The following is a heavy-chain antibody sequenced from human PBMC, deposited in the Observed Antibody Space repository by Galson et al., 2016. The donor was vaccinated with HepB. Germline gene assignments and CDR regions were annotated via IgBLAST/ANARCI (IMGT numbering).Heavy chain of an antibody. V-gene: IGHV1-46*01. J-gene: IGHJ6*02. D-gene: IGHD3-22*01. CDR2: INPSGGSR. CDR1: GYTFTRYY. CDR3: ARGGYYDSSGALRY. Sequence: SVKVSCKASGYTFTRYYIHWVRQAPGQGLEWMGVINPSGGSRKDAQNFQGRVTMTRDTSTSTVYMELSSLMSEDAAVYFCARGGYYDSSGALRYWGQGTTVTVSS.